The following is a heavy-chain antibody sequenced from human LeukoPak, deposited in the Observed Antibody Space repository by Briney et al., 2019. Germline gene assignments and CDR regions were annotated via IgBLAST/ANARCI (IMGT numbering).Heavy chain of an antibody. CDR3: ARGHYDILTGYYKGYYYYGMDV. J-gene: IGHJ6*02. CDR1: GYTFTSYD. Sequence: ASVKISCKASGYTFTSYDINWVRQATGQGLEWMGWMNPNSGNTGYAQKFQGRVTMTRNTSISTAYMELSSLRSEDTAVYYCARGHYDILTGYYKGYYYYGMDVWGQGTTVTVSS. CDR2: MNPNSGNT. D-gene: IGHD3-9*01. V-gene: IGHV1-8*01.